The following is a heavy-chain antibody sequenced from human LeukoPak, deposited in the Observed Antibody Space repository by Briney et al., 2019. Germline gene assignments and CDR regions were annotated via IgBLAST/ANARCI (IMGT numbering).Heavy chain of an antibody. Sequence: SVKVSCKASGGTFSSYAISWVRQAPGQGLEWMGGIIPIFGTANYAQKFQGRVTITADESTSTAYMELSSLRSEDRDVYYCASSVRGVIGEREYWGQGTLVSVSS. CDR3: ASSVRGVIGEREY. CDR2: IIPIFGTA. J-gene: IGHJ1*01. CDR1: GGTFSSYA. D-gene: IGHD3-10*01. V-gene: IGHV1-69*13.